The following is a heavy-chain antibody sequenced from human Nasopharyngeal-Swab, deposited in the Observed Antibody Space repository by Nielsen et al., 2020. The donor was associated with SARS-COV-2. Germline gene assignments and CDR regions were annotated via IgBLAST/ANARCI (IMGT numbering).Heavy chain of an antibody. J-gene: IGHJ6*02. V-gene: IGHV3-23*01. CDR3: AKDGGLTTFPYYYYYGMDV. CDR2: ISGSGGST. CDR1: GFTFSSYA. Sequence: GGSLRLSCAASGFTFSSYAMSWVRQAPGKGLEWVSAISGSGGSTYYADSAKGRFTISRDNSKNTLYLQMNSLRAEDTAVYYCAKDGGLTTFPYYYYYGMDVWGQGTTVTVSS. D-gene: IGHD4/OR15-4a*01.